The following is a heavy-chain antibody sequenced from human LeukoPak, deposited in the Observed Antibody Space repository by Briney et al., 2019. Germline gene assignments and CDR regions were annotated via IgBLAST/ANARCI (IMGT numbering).Heavy chain of an antibody. D-gene: IGHD2-8*01. Sequence: SETLSLTCTVSGGSVSSGGYYWSWIRQPPGKGLEWIGYIYYSGSTNYNPSLKSRVTISVDTSKNQFSLKLSSVTAADTAVYYCARGADLYFYFDYWGQGTLVTVSS. CDR3: ARGADLYFYFDY. J-gene: IGHJ4*02. CDR1: GGSVSSGGYY. V-gene: IGHV4-61*08. CDR2: IYYSGST.